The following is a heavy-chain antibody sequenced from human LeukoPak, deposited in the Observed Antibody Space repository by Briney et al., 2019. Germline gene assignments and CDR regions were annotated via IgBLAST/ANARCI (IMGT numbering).Heavy chain of an antibody. J-gene: IGHJ4*02. Sequence: SETLSLTCTVSGGSISSYYWSWIRQPPGKGLEWIGYIYYSGSTNYNPSLKSRVTISVDTSKNQFSLKLSSVTAADTAVYYCARAGGNFDYWGQGTLVTVSS. D-gene: IGHD3-16*01. V-gene: IGHV4-59*01. CDR3: ARAGGNFDY. CDR2: IYYSGST. CDR1: GGSISSYY.